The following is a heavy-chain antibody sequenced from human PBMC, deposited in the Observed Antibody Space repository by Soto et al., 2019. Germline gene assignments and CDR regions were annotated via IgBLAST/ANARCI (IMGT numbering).Heavy chain of an antibody. CDR2: INHIGES. D-gene: IGHD3-10*01. V-gene: IGHV4-34*01. CDR1: GGSLTDYW. CDR3: ARDFGAGAHFDH. Sequence: QVHLQQWGTGLLKPSETLSLTCAVYGGSLTDYWWTWIHQTPGKGLEWIGEINHIGESNHNPSLKSXXTISLDTSQNQFSLKLTSVTVADTAVYYCARDFGAGAHFDHWGQGSLVTVSS. J-gene: IGHJ4*02.